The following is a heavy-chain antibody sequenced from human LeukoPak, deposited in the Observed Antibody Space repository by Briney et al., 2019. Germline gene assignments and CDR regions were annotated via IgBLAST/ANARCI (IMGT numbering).Heavy chain of an antibody. CDR2: ISWNSGSI. J-gene: IGHJ4*02. CDR1: GFTSDDYA. Sequence: GGSLRLSCAASGFTSDDYAMHWVRQAPGKGLEWVSGISWNSGSIGYADSVKGRFTISRDNAKNSLYLQMNSLRAEDTALYYCARGGSIAVAGTGFDYWGQGTLVTVSS. D-gene: IGHD6-19*01. CDR3: ARGGSIAVAGTGFDY. V-gene: IGHV3-9*02.